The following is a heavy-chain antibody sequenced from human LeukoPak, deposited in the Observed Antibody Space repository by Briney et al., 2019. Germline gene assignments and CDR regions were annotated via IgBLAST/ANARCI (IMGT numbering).Heavy chain of an antibody. D-gene: IGHD5-24*01. Sequence: GGSLRLSCAASGFNFRDAAMTWVRQAPGKGLEWVPLIGSVGDSTYYADSVKGRFTISRDNSENTLSLQMNSLRVEDTAIYYCAKDIQLSTWGLGTMVTVSS. J-gene: IGHJ3*01. CDR1: GFNFRDAA. CDR2: IGSVGDST. V-gene: IGHV3-23*01. CDR3: AKDIQLST.